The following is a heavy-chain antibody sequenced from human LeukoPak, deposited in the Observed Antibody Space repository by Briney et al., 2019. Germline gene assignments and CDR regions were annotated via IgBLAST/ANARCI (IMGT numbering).Heavy chain of an antibody. Sequence: VKVSCKASGYTFTSYDINWVRQATGQGLEWMGWMNPNSGNTGYAQKFQGRVTITRNTSISTAYMELSSLTSEDTAMYYCARSKAVAGSRDVYNYEVRILGYWGQGSLVTVSS. CDR3: ARSKAVAGSRDVYNYEVRILGY. CDR1: GYTFTSYD. D-gene: IGHD5-24*01. V-gene: IGHV1-8*01. J-gene: IGHJ4*02. CDR2: MNPNSGNT.